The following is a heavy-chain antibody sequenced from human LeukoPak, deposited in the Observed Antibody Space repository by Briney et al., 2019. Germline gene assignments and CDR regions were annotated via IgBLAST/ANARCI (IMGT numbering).Heavy chain of an antibody. V-gene: IGHV3-30-3*01. CDR3: ARGIAVAGPLDY. D-gene: IGHD6-19*01. CDR1: GFTFSSYA. CDR2: ISYDGSNK. Sequence: GGSLRLSCAASGFTFSSYAMHWVRQSPGKGPEWVAVISYDGSNKYNADSVKGRFTISRDNSKNTLYLQMNSLRAEDTAVYYCARGIAVAGPLDYWGQGTLVTVSS. J-gene: IGHJ4*02.